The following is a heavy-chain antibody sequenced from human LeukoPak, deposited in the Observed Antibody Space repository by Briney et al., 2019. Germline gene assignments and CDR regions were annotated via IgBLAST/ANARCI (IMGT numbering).Heavy chain of an antibody. CDR1: GYTFTGYY. V-gene: IGHV1-2*02. J-gene: IGHJ4*02. D-gene: IGHD5-12*01. CDR2: HNPNSGGT. CDR3: ARISGQTRDGYNSKLDY. Sequence: ASVKFSCKASGYTFTGYYMHWVRQAPGQGLEWMGWHNPNSGGTNYAQKFQGRVTMTRDTSMSTTYMELSRLRSDDTAVYYCARISGQTRDGYNSKLDYWGQGTLVTVSS.